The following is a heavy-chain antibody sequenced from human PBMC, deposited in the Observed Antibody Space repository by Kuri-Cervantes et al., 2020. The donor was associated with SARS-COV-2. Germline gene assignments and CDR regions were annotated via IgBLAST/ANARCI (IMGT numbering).Heavy chain of an antibody. D-gene: IGHD6-6*01. Sequence: SVKVSCRASGYTFTGYYMHWVRQAPGQGLEWMGRIIPILGIANYAQKFQGRVTITADKSTSTAYMELSSLRSEDTAVYYCARDRGSSGAGLGDYWGQGTLVTVSS. CDR3: ARDRGSSGAGLGDY. V-gene: IGHV1-69*04. CDR1: GYTFTGYY. CDR2: IIPILGIA. J-gene: IGHJ4*02.